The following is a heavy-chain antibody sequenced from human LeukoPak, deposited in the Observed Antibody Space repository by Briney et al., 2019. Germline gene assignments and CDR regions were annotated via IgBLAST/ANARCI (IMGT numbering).Heavy chain of an antibody. CDR3: ARDPSYDSSWYHYMDV. V-gene: IGHV3-48*04. Sequence: PGGSLRLSCAASEFTFVRYAMNWVRQAPGKGLEWVSYISSSSAKIDYAESVKGRFTISRDNSKNSLYLQVDSLRAEDTAVYYCARDPSYDSSWYHYMDVWGKGTTATVSS. J-gene: IGHJ6*03. D-gene: IGHD6-13*01. CDR1: EFTFVRYA. CDR2: ISSSSAKI.